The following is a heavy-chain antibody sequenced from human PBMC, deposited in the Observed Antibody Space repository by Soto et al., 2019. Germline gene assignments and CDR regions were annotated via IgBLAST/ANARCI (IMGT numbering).Heavy chain of an antibody. D-gene: IGHD1-26*01. Sequence: QVQLVESGGGVVQPGRSLRLSCAASGFTFSSYGMHWVRQAPGKGLEWVAVIWYDGSNKYYADSVKGRFTISRDNSKNTLYLQMNSLRAEDTAVYYCAREGEWELLHAFDIWGQGTMVTVSS. CDR1: GFTFSSYG. CDR3: AREGEWELLHAFDI. J-gene: IGHJ3*02. CDR2: IWYDGSNK. V-gene: IGHV3-33*01.